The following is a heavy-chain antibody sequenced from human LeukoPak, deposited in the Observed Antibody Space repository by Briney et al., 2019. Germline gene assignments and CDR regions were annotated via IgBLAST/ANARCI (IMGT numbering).Heavy chain of an antibody. D-gene: IGHD5-18*01. V-gene: IGHV4-59*01. J-gene: IGHJ4*02. CDR2: IYYNGVT. Sequence: PSETLSLTRTVSGGALTDASWSSVRQPPGKGLEWIGYIYYNGVTNYNPSLERRVTISLDTSKHRFSLKLTSTTAAATTVYYCTRGGYIYGYWGQRALVIVSS. CDR3: TRGGYIYGY. CDR1: GGALTDAS.